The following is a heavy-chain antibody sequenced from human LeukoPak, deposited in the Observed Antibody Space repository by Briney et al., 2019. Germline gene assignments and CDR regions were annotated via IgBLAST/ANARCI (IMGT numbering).Heavy chain of an antibody. D-gene: IGHD3-10*01. CDR3: ARIHYRTYYYGLGSYSPFDY. V-gene: IGHV4-34*01. J-gene: IGHJ4*02. CDR1: GGSFSGYY. CDR2: INHSGST. Sequence: SETLSLTCAVYGGSFSGYYWSWIRQPPGKGLEWIGEINHSGSTNYNPSLKSRVTISVDTSKNQFSLKLSSVTAADTAVYYCARIHYRTYYYGLGSYSPFDYWGQGTLVTVSS.